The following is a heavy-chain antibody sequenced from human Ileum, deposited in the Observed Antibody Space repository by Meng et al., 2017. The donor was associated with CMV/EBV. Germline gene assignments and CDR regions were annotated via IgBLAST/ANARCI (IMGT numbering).Heavy chain of an antibody. CDR1: GYTFTSYY. V-gene: IGHV1-46*01. J-gene: IGHJ4*02. Sequence: ASVKVSCKASGYTFTSYYIHWVRQAPGQGFEWMGIINPSGESTSYAQKFQGRVTMTRDTSTSTVYMELSSLRSEDTAVYYCARRGDCRRTSCNVDYWGQGTLVTVSS. D-gene: IGHD2-2*01. CDR3: ARRGDCRRTSCNVDY. CDR2: INPSGEST.